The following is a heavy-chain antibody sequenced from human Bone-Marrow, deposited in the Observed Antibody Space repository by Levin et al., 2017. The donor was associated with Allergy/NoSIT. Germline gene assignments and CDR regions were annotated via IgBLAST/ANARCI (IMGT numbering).Heavy chain of an antibody. D-gene: IGHD3-9*01. CDR1: GFSFSDYY. J-gene: IGHJ4*02. CDR3: ARDTEGSGYFVGSFDQ. Sequence: GESLKISCAASGFSFSDYYMSWIRQAPGKGLEWISYISSSGSTKYYADSVKGRFTISRDNARNSLFLQMNSLRAEDTAVYYCARDTEGSGYFVGSFDQWGQGTQVTVSS. CDR2: ISSSGSTK. V-gene: IGHV3-11*01.